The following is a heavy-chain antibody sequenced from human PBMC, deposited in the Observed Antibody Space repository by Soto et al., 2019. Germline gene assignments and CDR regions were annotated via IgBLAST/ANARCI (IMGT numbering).Heavy chain of an antibody. CDR3: AGHNYGSAFDI. CDR2: IYYSGST. Sequence: LSLTCTVSGGSISSYYWSWIRQPPGKGLEWIGYIYYSGSTNYNPSLKSRVTISVDTSKNQFSLKLSSVTAADTAVYYCAGHNYGSAFDIWGQGTMVTVSS. D-gene: IGHD4-17*01. CDR1: GGSISSYY. V-gene: IGHV4-59*08. J-gene: IGHJ3*02.